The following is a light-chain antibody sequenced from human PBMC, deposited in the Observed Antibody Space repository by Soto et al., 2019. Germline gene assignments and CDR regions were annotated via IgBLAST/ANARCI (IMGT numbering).Light chain of an antibody. CDR1: QSINTY. J-gene: IGKJ1*01. CDR2: EAS. V-gene: IGKV1-5*01. CDR3: QHYKRYSPLS. Sequence: DIQLTQSPSTLSASVGDRVTITCRASQSINTYLAWYQQKPGKAPNLLIYEASKLETGVPSRFTGGGSATEFTLTITDLQPDDFATYYCQHYKRYSPLSFGQGTKVDIK.